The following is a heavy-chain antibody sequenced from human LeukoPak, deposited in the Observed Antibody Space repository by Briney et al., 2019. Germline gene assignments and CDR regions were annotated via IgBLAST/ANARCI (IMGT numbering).Heavy chain of an antibody. CDR3: ARGAPTMVRGVITPDY. V-gene: IGHV3-74*01. J-gene: IGHJ4*02. CDR1: EFTFSTYW. CDR2: INSDGSST. D-gene: IGHD3-10*01. Sequence: PGGSLRLSCAASEFTFSTYWMHWVRQAPGKGLVWVSRINSDGSSTNYADSVKGRFTISRDNAKNTLYLQMNSLSIEDTAVYYCARGAPTMVRGVITPDYWGQGTLVTVSS.